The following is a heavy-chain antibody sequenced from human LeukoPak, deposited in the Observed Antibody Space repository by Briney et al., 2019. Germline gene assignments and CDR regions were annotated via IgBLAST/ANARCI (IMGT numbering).Heavy chain of an antibody. V-gene: IGHV4-34*01. CDR2: INHSGST. CDR3: ARQWSHDAFDI. Sequence: SETLSLTCAVYGGSFSGYYWSWIRQPPGKGLEWIGEINHSGSTNYNPSLKSRVTIPVDTSKNQFSLKLSSVTAADTAVYYCARQWSHDAFDIWGQGTMVTVSS. J-gene: IGHJ3*02. CDR1: GGSFSGYY. D-gene: IGHD2-8*01.